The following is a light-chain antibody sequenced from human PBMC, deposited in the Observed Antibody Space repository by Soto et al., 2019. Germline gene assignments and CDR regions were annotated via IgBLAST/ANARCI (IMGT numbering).Light chain of an antibody. Sequence: DIQMTQSPSSLSASIGDRVTFTCRASQAVSNSLAWYQQKPGKVPKLLISGVSTLQSGVPSRFSGSGSGADFTLTISSLQPEDVATYYCQKYDTAPLTCGPGTTVDIK. CDR3: QKYDTAPLT. CDR1: QAVSNS. V-gene: IGKV1-27*01. CDR2: GVS. J-gene: IGKJ3*01.